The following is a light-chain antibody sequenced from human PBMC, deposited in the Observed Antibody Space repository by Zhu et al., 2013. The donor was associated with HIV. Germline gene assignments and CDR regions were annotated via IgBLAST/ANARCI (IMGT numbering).Light chain of an antibody. V-gene: IGLV3-21*03. CDR3: QVWDSSTDHWV. CDR1: NIGGKS. J-gene: IGLJ3*02. Sequence: SYELTQPPSVSMAPGKTATITCGGNNIGGKSVHWYQQKPGQAPVLVVYDDSDRPSGIPERFSGSNSGNTATLTISRVEAGDEADYYCQVWDSSTDHWVFGGGTKLTVL. CDR2: DDS.